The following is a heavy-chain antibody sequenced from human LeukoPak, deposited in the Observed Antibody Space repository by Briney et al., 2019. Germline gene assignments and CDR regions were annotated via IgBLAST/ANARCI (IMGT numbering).Heavy chain of an antibody. Sequence: ASVKVSCKASGYGFTSYDINWVRQATGQGLEWMGWMNPNTGNTGFAQKFQGRITLTSSNSINTAYMEVNSLRSEDTAVYYCARRGSYRNNWLAPWGQGTLVTVSS. J-gene: IGHJ5*02. CDR2: MNPNTGNT. CDR3: ARRGSYRNNWLAP. V-gene: IGHV1-8*01. D-gene: IGHD1-26*01. CDR1: GYGFTSYD.